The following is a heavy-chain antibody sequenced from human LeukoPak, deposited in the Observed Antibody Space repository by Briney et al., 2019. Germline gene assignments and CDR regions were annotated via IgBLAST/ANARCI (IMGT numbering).Heavy chain of an antibody. Sequence: GASVKVSCKASGGTFSSYAISWVRQAPGQGLEWMGRIIPILGIANYAQKFQGRVTVTTDESTSTAYMELSSLRSEDTAVYYCASKMDDAFDIWGQGTMVTVSS. CDR1: GGTFSSYA. CDR3: ASKMDDAFDI. V-gene: IGHV1-69*04. D-gene: IGHD5-24*01. J-gene: IGHJ3*02. CDR2: IIPILGIA.